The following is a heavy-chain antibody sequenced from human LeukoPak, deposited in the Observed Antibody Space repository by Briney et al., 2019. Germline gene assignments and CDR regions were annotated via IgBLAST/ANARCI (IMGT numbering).Heavy chain of an antibody. J-gene: IGHJ4*02. D-gene: IGHD3-10*01. Sequence: GGSLRLSCAGSGLTFSNAWMNWVRQAPGKGLEWVGRIKSKVDGETTDYAAPVKGRFTISRDDSINTVYLQMNSLKTEDTATYYCNTGGYYFDYWGQGTLVTVSS. CDR3: NTGGYYFDY. CDR2: IKSKVDGETT. CDR1: GLTFSNAW. V-gene: IGHV3-15*01.